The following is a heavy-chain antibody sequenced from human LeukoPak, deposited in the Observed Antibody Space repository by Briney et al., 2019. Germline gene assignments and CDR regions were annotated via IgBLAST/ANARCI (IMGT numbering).Heavy chain of an antibody. CDR3: ARASSGYYDDAFDI. CDR2: IIPIFGTA. J-gene: IGHJ3*02. V-gene: IGHV1-69*13. D-gene: IGHD3-22*01. CDR1: GGTFSSYA. Sequence: SVKVSCKASGGTFSSYAISWVRQAPGQGLEWMGGIIPIFGTANYAQKFQGRVTITADESTSTAYMELRSLRSEDMAVYYCARASSGYYDDAFDIWGQGTMVTVSS.